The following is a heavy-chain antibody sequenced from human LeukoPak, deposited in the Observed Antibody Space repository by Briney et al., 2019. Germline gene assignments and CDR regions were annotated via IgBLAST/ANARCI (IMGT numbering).Heavy chain of an antibody. CDR3: ARGGYDILTGYYHPWYFDL. CDR2: IYSGGST. D-gene: IGHD3-9*01. J-gene: IGHJ2*01. CDR1: GFTVRSNY. Sequence: GGSLRLSCAASGFTVRSNYMSWVRQAPGKGLEWVSVIYSGGSTYYADSVKGRFTISRDNSKNTLYLQMNSLRAEDTAVYYCARGGYDILTGYYHPWYFDLWGRGTLVTVSS. V-gene: IGHV3-53*01.